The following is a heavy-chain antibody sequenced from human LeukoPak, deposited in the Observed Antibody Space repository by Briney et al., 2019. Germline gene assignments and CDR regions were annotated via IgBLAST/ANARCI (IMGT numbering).Heavy chain of an antibody. V-gene: IGHV1-69*05. D-gene: IGHD4-17*01. J-gene: IGHJ5*02. CDR2: IIPIFGTA. CDR3: ARDRSTVTTNWFDP. Sequence: SVKVSCKASGGTFSSYAISWVRQAPGQGLEWMGGIIPIFGTANYAQKFQGRVTITTDESTSTAYMELSRLRSEDTAVYYCARDRSTVTTNWFDPWGQGTLVTVSS. CDR1: GGTFSSYA.